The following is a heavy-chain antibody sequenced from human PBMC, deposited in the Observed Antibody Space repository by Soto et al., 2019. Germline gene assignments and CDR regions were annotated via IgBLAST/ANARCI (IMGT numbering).Heavy chain of an antibody. J-gene: IGHJ6*02. D-gene: IGHD3-16*01. CDR2: INPNSGGT. CDR3: ARVAWGASMDYYGMDV. Sequence: ASVKVSCKASGYTFTGYYMHWVRQAPGQGLEWMGWINPNSGGTNYAQKFQGWVTMTRDTSISTAYMELSRLRSDDTAVYYCARVAWGASMDYYGMDVWGQGTTVTVSS. V-gene: IGHV1-2*04. CDR1: GYTFTGYY.